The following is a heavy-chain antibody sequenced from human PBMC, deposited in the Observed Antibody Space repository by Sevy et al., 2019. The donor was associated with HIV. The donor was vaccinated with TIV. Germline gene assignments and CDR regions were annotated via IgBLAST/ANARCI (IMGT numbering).Heavy chain of an antibody. J-gene: IGHJ6*02. Sequence: GGSLRLSCEGSGFTFRSYEMNWVRQAPGKGLEWISYIYASGSPIYYSDSVRGRFTIPRDDAKNSLYLQMDDLRVDDTATYYCARKVGYYYYYGMDVWGQGTTVTVSS. CDR1: GFTFRSYE. V-gene: IGHV3-48*03. CDR2: IYASGSPI. CDR3: ARKVGYYYYYGMDV.